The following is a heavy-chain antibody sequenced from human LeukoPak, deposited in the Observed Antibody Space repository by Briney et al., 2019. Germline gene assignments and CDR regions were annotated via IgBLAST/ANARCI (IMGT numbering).Heavy chain of an antibody. D-gene: IGHD5-12*01. Sequence: SETLSLTCTVSGGSISSSSYYWGWIRQPPGKGLEWIGSIYYSGSTNYNPSLKSRVTISVDTSKNQFSLKLSSVTAADTAVYYCARGGDGYNPLDYWGQGTLVTVSS. V-gene: IGHV4-39*07. CDR2: IYYSGST. CDR3: ARGGDGYNPLDY. J-gene: IGHJ4*02. CDR1: GGSISSSSYY.